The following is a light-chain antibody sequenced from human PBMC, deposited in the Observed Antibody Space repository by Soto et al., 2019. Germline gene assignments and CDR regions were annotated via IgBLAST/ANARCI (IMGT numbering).Light chain of an antibody. Sequence: QSVLTQPSSVSEAPGQRVTISCSGRTSNIGNNTVNWYQQLPGRAPKLLVFYDDVLPAGVSDRFSGSKSGTSASLSISGLQSEDEADYSCATGDDSLNAPVLGGGTKVTVL. CDR2: YDD. CDR1: TSNIGNNT. V-gene: IGLV1-36*01. J-gene: IGLJ2*01. CDR3: ATGDDSLNAPV.